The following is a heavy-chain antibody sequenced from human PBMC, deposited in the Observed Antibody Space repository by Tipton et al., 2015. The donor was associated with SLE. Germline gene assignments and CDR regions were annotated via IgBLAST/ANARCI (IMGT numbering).Heavy chain of an antibody. V-gene: IGHV4-39*07. Sequence: TLSLTCIVSGVSIGSSYYYWAWIRQPPGKGLEWIGTVYYSGSTYYNPSLKSRVTISVGTSTNQLSLRLTSVTAADTAVYYCARLQYQLLYYYMDVWGKGTTVTVSS. D-gene: IGHD2-2*01. CDR2: VYYSGST. CDR1: GVSIGSSYYY. J-gene: IGHJ6*03. CDR3: ARLQYQLLYYYMDV.